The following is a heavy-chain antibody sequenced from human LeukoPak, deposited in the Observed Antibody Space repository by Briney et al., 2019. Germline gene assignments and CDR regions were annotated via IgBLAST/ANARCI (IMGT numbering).Heavy chain of an antibody. CDR2: INHSGST. J-gene: IGHJ5*02. CDR3: ARAWVFLNWFDP. D-gene: IGHD2-21*01. V-gene: IGHV4-34*01. CDR1: GGSFSGYY. Sequence: SETLSLTCAVYGGSFSGYYWSWIRQPPGKGLEWIGEINHSGSTNYNPSLKCRVTISVDTSKNQFSLKLSSVTAADTAVYYCARAWVFLNWFDPWGQGTLVTVSS.